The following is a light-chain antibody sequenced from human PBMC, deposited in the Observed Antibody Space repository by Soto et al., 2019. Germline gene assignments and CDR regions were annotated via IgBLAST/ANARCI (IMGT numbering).Light chain of an antibody. J-gene: IGKJ1*01. Sequence: EIVFTQSPGTLSLSPGESATLSCRASQTVSSSSLAWYQQKPGQAPRLLIYGASTRASGIPDRFSGSGSGTDFTLTISRLEPEDFAVYYCQQYVTSPRTVGQGTKVDIK. CDR2: GAS. CDR1: QTVSSSS. CDR3: QQYVTSPRT. V-gene: IGKV3-20*01.